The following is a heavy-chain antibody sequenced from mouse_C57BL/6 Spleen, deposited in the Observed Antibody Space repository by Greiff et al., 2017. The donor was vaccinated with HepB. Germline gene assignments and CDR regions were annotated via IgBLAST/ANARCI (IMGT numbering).Heavy chain of an antibody. J-gene: IGHJ1*03. D-gene: IGHD1-1*01. CDR1: GYTFTSYG. CDR3: ARETTVVGGDWYFDV. V-gene: IGHV1-81*01. Sequence: VQLQQSGAELARPGASVKLSCKASGYTFTSYGISWVKQRTGQGLEWIGEIYPRSGNTYYNEKFKGKATLTADKSSSTAYMELRSLTSEDSAVYFCARETTVVGGDWYFDVWGTGTTVTVSS. CDR2: IYPRSGNT.